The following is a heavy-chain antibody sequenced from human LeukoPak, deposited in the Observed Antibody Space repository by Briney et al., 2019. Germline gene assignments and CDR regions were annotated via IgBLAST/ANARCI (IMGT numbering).Heavy chain of an antibody. CDR3: TTATGDYDFWSGLDY. Sequence: PGGSLRLSCAASGFTFSNAWMSWVRQAPGKGLEWVGRIKSKTDGGTTDYAAPVKGRFTISRDDSKNTLYLHMNSLKTEDTAVYYCTTATGDYDFWSGLDYWGQGTLVTVSS. CDR1: GFTFSNAW. J-gene: IGHJ4*02. V-gene: IGHV3-15*01. CDR2: IKSKTDGGTT. D-gene: IGHD3-3*01.